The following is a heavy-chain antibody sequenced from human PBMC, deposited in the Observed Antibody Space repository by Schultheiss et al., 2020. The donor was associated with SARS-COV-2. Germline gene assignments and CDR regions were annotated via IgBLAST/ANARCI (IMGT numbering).Heavy chain of an antibody. CDR1: GGSISSYY. V-gene: IGHV4-59*12. Sequence: SETLSLTCTVSGGSISSYYWSWIRQPPGKGLEWIGYIYYSGSTNYNPSLKSRVTISVDTSKNQFSLKLSSVTAADTAVYYCAREHYVDYGSGSYTNLYYYYYGMDVWGQGTTVTVSS. CDR3: AREHYVDYGSGSYTNLYYYYYGMDV. D-gene: IGHD3-10*01. CDR2: IYYSGST. J-gene: IGHJ6*02.